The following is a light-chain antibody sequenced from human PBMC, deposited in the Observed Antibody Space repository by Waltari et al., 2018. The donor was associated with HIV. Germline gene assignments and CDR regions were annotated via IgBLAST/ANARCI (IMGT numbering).Light chain of an antibody. CDR3: QQYSSSLPLT. CDR2: WAS. J-gene: IGKJ4*01. CDR1: QKHLYGYKYMKY. Sequence: EIAVTQSPDLLVGSRGERGTNNCQARQKHLYGYKYMKYLAWYQQKPGKPPRLLIYWASTRESGVPHRFSGSGSAADFTLTISSLQAEDVAVYFCQQYSSSLPLTFGGGTKVEIK. V-gene: IGKV4-1*01.